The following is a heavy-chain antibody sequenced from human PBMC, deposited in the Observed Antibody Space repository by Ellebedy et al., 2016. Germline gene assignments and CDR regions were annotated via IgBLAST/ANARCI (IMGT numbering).Heavy chain of an antibody. D-gene: IGHD6-13*01. J-gene: IGHJ3*01. Sequence: SETLSLTXTFSGVSINNYYWSWIRQAPGKGLGWIGDISYGGSIAYNPSFESRVTTSLDTSKNQVSLSLTSVTSADTAVYYCAREGRPGITTSGTRAFDVWGQGTVVSVSS. CDR1: GVSINNYY. CDR2: ISYGGSI. CDR3: AREGRPGITTSGTRAFDV. V-gene: IGHV4-59*13.